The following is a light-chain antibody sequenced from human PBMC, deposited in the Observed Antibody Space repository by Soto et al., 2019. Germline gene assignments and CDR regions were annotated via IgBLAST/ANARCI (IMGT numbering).Light chain of an antibody. Sequence: EIVLTQSPATLSLSPGEIATLSCRASQSVSSNFLAWYQHKPGQPPRLLIYGASTRATGTPARFSGSGSGTEFTLTISSLQSEDFALYFCQQYNKWPLITFGQGTRLEIK. CDR3: QQYNKWPLIT. CDR2: GAS. CDR1: QSVSSN. J-gene: IGKJ5*01. V-gene: IGKV3D-15*01.